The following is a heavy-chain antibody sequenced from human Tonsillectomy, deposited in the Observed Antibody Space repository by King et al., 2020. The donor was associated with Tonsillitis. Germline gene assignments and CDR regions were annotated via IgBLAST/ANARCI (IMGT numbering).Heavy chain of an antibody. CDR1: GFTFSSYA. Sequence: VQLVESGGGLVQPGGSLRLSCAASGFTFSSYAMSWVRQAPGKGLEWVSAISGSGGGTYYADSVRGRFTISRDNSKNTRYMQMNSLRAEDTSVYYCAKDPTDYDFWSGPKPNWFDPWGQGTLVTVSS. J-gene: IGHJ5*02. CDR3: AKDPTDYDFWSGPKPNWFDP. CDR2: ISGSGGGT. D-gene: IGHD3-3*01. V-gene: IGHV3-23*04.